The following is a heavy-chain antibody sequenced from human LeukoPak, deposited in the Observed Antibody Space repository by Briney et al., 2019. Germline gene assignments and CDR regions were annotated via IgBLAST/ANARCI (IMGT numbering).Heavy chain of an antibody. CDR1: GYTFTSYA. V-gene: IGHV1-3*01. J-gene: IGHJ3*02. CDR3: ASTATDAFDI. D-gene: IGHD5-18*01. CDR2: INGGNGNT. Sequence: ASVKVSCKASGYTFTSYAMHWVRQAPGQRLEWMGWINGGNGNTKHSQKLQGRVTITRDTSASTAYMELSSLRSEDTAVYYCASTATDAFDIWGQGTMVIVSS.